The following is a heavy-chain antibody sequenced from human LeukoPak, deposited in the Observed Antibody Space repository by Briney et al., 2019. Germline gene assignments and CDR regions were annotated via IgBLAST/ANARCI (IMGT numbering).Heavy chain of an antibody. J-gene: IGHJ4*02. V-gene: IGHV3-30*18. CDR1: GFTFSSYG. Sequence: GGSLRLSCAASGFTFSSYGMHWVRQAPGKGLEWVAVITYDGSNKYYADSVKGRFTISRDNSKNTLYLQMNSLRAEDTAVYYRAKDPQYYYDSSGYYGDYWGQGTLVTVSS. CDR3: AKDPQYYYDSSGYYGDY. CDR2: ITYDGSNK. D-gene: IGHD3-22*01.